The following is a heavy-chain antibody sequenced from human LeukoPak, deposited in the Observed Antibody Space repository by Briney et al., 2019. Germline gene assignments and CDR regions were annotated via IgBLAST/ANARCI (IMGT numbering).Heavy chain of an antibody. D-gene: IGHD2/OR15-2a*01. CDR1: GFTFSRHW. Sequence: GGSLRLSCAAFGFTFSRHWMDWVRQAPGKGLEWVANIKEDGSVKQYADSVKGRFTISRDNSKNTLYLQMNSLRAEDTAVYYCARIYLANISLSYLAYWGREPLVTFP. CDR3: ARIYLANISLSYLAY. V-gene: IGHV3-7*01. CDR2: IKEDGSVK. J-gene: IGHJ4*02.